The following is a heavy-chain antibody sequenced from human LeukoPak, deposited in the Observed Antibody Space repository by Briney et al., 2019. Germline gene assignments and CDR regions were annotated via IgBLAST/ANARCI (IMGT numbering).Heavy chain of an antibody. J-gene: IGHJ4*02. CDR3: ARGSTRWLQAYYSDY. CDR2: ISTYNGNT. Sequence: ASVKVSCKASGYTFTSYGISWVRQAPGQGLEWMGWISTYNGNTNYAQKFQGRVTMTTDTSTSTAYMELRSLRSDDTAVYYCARGSTRWLQAYYSDYCGQGTLVTVSS. D-gene: IGHD5-24*01. V-gene: IGHV1-18*01. CDR1: GYTFTSYG.